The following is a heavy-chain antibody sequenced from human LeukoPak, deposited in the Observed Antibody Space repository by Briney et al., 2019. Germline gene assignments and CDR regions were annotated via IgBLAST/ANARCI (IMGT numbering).Heavy chain of an antibody. J-gene: IGHJ4*02. CDR3: TTENYDFWSAFGY. Sequence: GKSLRLSCAASGFTLNSDAMSWVRQAPGKGLEWVSAISPGGTAYYADSVKGRFTISRDTSKNTLHLQMTSLRAEDTAIYYCTTENYDFWSAFGYWGLGTLVTVSS. V-gene: IGHV3-23*01. D-gene: IGHD3-3*01. CDR1: GFTLNSDA. CDR2: ISPGGTA.